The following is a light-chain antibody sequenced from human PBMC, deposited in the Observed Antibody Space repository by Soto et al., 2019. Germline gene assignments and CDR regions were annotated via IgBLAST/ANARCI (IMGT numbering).Light chain of an antibody. J-gene: IGKJ1*01. CDR1: QGISSY. Sequence: AIRMTQSPSSFSASTGDRVTITCRASQGISSYLAWYQQKPGKAPKLLIYAASTLQSGVPSRFSGSESGTDFTLTISGLQSEDFATYYCQQYYSYPRTFGQGTKVEIK. CDR3: QQYYSYPRT. CDR2: AAS. V-gene: IGKV1-8*01.